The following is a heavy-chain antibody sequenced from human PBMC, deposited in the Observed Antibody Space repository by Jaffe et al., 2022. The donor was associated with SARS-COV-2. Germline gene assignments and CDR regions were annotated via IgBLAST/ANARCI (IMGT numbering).Heavy chain of an antibody. D-gene: IGHD1-26*01. CDR1: GFTFSAYG. Sequence: QVQLVESGGGVVQPGRSLRLSCAASGFTFSAYGMHWVRQAPGKGLAWVAIISSDGSNEHYADSVKGRFTISRDNSRNTLYLQMDTLRVEDTAVYYCAKKLPGTDYEPGDYWGQGTLVTVSS. V-gene: IGHV3-30*18. J-gene: IGHJ4*02. CDR2: ISSDGSNE. CDR3: AKKLPGTDYEPGDY.